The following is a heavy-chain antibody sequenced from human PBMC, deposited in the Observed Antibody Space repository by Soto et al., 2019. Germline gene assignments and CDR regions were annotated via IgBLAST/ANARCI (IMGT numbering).Heavy chain of an antibody. D-gene: IGHD3-22*01. Sequence: QVQLVESGGGVVQPGRSLRLSCAASGFTFSSYGMHWVRQAPGKGLEWVAVIWYDGSNKYYADSVKGRFTISRDNSKNTMYLQMNSRRAEDTAVYYCARDLYDSSGYHGGHFDYGGQGPLVTVSS. J-gene: IGHJ4*02. CDR3: ARDLYDSSGYHGGHFDY. CDR1: GFTFSSYG. V-gene: IGHV3-33*01. CDR2: IWYDGSNK.